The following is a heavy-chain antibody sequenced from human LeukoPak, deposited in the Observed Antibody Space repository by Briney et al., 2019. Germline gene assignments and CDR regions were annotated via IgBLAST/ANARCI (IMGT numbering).Heavy chain of an antibody. D-gene: IGHD3-22*01. V-gene: IGHV4-39*07. CDR3: ATHSSGFPELFDY. Sequence: PSETLSLTCTVSGGSISSSSYYWGWIRQPPGTGLEWIGSIYYSGSTYYNPSLKSRVTISVDTSKNQFSLKLSSVTAADTAVYYCATHSSGFPELFDYWGQGTLVTVSS. CDR2: IYYSGST. CDR1: GGSISSSSYY. J-gene: IGHJ4*02.